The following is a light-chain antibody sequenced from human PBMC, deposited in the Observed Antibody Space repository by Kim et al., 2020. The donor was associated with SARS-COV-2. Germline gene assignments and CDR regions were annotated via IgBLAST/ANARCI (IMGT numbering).Light chain of an antibody. CDR1: QSVSSN. CDR3: QQYNNWPYT. CDR2: GAS. J-gene: IGKJ2*01. V-gene: IGKV3-15*01. Sequence: SVSPGDRATLSCRASQSVSSNLAWYQQKPGQAPSLLIYGASTRATGIPSRFSGSGSGTEFTLTISSLQSEDFAVYSCQQYNNWPYTFGQGTKLEI.